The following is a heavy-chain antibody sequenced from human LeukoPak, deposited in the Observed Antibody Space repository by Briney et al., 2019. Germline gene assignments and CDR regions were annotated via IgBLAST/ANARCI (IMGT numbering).Heavy chain of an antibody. V-gene: IGHV3-74*01. CDR2: INSDGSST. CDR1: GFTFSSYW. Sequence: PGGSPRLSCAASGFTFSSYWMHWVRQAPGKGLVWVSRINSDGSSTSYADSVKGRFTISRDNAKNTLYLQMNSLRAEDTAVYYCAREVGCSGGSCYVYWGQGTLVTVSS. J-gene: IGHJ4*02. D-gene: IGHD2-15*01. CDR3: AREVGCSGGSCYVY.